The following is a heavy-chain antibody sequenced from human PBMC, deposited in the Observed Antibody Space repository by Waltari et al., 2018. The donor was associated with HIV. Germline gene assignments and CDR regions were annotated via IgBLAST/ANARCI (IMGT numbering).Heavy chain of an antibody. CDR3: ARDSRGSTWSLNWFDP. D-gene: IGHD6-6*01. J-gene: IGHJ5*02. V-gene: IGHV3-21*02. Sequence: EVQLVESGGGPVKPGESLRLSCVTSGFIFNSYSMNWVRQAPGKGPEWVSSISSSCNFKHYADSVKGRFTISRDNAENSLYLQMNGLRAEDTVIYYCARDSRGSTWSLNWFDPWGQGTLVTVSS. CDR1: GFIFNSYS. CDR2: ISSSCNFK.